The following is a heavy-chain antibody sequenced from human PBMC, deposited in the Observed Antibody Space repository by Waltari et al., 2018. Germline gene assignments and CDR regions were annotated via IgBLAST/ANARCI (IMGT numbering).Heavy chain of an antibody. V-gene: IGHV1-69*01. J-gene: IGHJ6*02. Sequence: QVQLVQSGAEVKSSGSSVKVFCTSSGGNFNNHVITWVRQAPGQGREWVGEIIPVGGAASSSTKRRGRVTIAAAESTSKVSIALRSLRSEDTATYYCARVREVDDYWASHHFRMDVWDQGSTDTVS. CDR2: IIPVGGAA. CDR1: GGNFNNHV. CDR3: ARVREVDDYWASHHFRMDV. D-gene: IGHD3-10*01.